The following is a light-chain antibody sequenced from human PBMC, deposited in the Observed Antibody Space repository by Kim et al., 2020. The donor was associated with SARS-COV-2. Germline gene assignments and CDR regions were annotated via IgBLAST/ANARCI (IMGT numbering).Light chain of an antibody. CDR2: DAT. CDR3: KQSGESPLT. Sequence: EIVLTQSPGTLSLSPGERATLSCRASQTLINNYLAWFQQKPGQAPRLLIYDATNRATGIPDRFSGSGSGTDFTLTISRLEPEDFAVYYCKQSGESPLTFGGGTKVDIK. V-gene: IGKV3-20*01. CDR1: QTLINNY. J-gene: IGKJ4*01.